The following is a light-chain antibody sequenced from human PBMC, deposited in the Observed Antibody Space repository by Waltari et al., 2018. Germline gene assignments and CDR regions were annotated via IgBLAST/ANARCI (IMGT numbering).Light chain of an antibody. CDR1: SSDIGYHMY. Sequence: QSALTQPRSVSGSPGQSVTLSCTGSSSDIGYHMYVSWYQQYPGKAPKLILYEVSKRTSGVPDRFSGSKSDNTASLTISGLQPADEADYFCCSYAGINSVIFGGGTKLTVL. J-gene: IGLJ2*01. CDR3: CSYAGINSVI. CDR2: EVS. V-gene: IGLV2-11*01.